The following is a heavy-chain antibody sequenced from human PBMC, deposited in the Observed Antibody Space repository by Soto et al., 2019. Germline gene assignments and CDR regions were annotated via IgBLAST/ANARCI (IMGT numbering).Heavy chain of an antibody. CDR1: GYTFTSYD. D-gene: IGHD3-10*01. CDR2: MNPNSGNT. CDR3: ARTGTPKNYYYYYMDV. J-gene: IGHJ6*03. Sequence: ASVKVSCKASGYTFTSYDINWVRQATGQGLEWMGWMNPNSGNTGYAQKFQGRVTMTRNTSISTAYMELSSLRSEDTAVYYCARTGTPKNYYYYYMDVWGKGTTVTVSS. V-gene: IGHV1-8*01.